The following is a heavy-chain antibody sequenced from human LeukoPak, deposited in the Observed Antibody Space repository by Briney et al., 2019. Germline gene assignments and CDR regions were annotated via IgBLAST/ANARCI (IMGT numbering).Heavy chain of an antibody. J-gene: IGHJ4*02. CDR3: AKDGHSGFDY. CDR2: ISYDGSNK. CDR1: GFTFSIYA. V-gene: IGHV3-30*18. D-gene: IGHD3-10*01. Sequence: GGSLRLSCAASGFTFSIYAMHWVRQAPGKGLEWVAVISYDGSNKYYADSVKGRFTISRDNSKNTLYLQMNSLRAEDTAVYYCAKDGHSGFDYWGQGTLVTVSS.